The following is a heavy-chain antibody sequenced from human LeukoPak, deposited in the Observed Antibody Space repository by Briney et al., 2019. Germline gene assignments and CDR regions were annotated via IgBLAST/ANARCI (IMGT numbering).Heavy chain of an antibody. V-gene: IGHV4-34*01. Sequence: KPSETLSLTCAVYGGSFSGYYWSWIRQSPGKGLEWIGEINHSGSTNYNPSLKSRVTISVDTSKNQFSLKLSSVTAADTAVYYCASYQLLLVSWGQGTLVTVSS. CDR3: ASYQLLLVS. D-gene: IGHD2-2*01. CDR2: INHSGST. J-gene: IGHJ4*02. CDR1: GGSFSGYY.